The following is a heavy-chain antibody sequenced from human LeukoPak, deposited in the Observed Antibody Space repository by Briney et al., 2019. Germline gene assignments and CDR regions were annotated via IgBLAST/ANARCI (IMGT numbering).Heavy chain of an antibody. V-gene: IGHV4-61*02. CDR3: ARRIGYYYGSGTVSTFDP. J-gene: IGHJ5*02. Sequence: SETLSLTCTVSGGSIRSGSYYWSWIRQPAGKGLEWIGRIYTSGSTNYNPSLQSRVTISVDTSKNQFSLKLSSVTAADTAVYYCARRIGYYYGSGTVSTFDPWGQGTLVTVSS. CDR1: GGSIRSGSYY. CDR2: IYTSGST. D-gene: IGHD3-10*01.